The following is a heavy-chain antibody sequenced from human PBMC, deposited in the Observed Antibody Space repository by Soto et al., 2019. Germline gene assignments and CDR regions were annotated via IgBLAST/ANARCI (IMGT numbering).Heavy chain of an antibody. J-gene: IGHJ4*02. D-gene: IGHD3-10*01. V-gene: IGHV4-34*01. CDR3: ARVLWFGDVLDGFHY. CDR2: INHSGST. CDR1: GGSFSGYY. Sequence: SETLSLTCAVYGGSFSGYYWSWIRQPPGKGLEWIGEINHSGSTNYNPSLKSRVTISVDTSKNQFSLKLSSVTAADTAVYYCARVLWFGDVLDGFHYWGQGTLVTVSS.